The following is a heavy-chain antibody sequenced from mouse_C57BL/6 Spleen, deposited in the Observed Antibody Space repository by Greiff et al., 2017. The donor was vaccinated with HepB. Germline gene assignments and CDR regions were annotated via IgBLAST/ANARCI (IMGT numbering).Heavy chain of an antibody. Sequence: VQLQQSDAELVKPGASVKISCKVSGYTFTDHTIHWMKKRPEQGLEWIGYIYPRDGSTKYNEKFKGKATLTADKSSSTAYMQLNSLTSEDSAVYFCARGDYYGSYAMDYWGQGTSVTVSS. CDR3: ARGDYYGSYAMDY. V-gene: IGHV1-78*01. CDR2: IYPRDGST. J-gene: IGHJ4*01. CDR1: GYTFTDHT. D-gene: IGHD1-1*01.